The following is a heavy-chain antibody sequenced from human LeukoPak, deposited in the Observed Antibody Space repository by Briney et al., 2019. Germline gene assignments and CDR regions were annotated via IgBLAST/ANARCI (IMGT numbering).Heavy chain of an antibody. CDR2: INHSGST. Sequence: SETLSLTCAVYGGSFSGYYWSWIRQPPGKGLEWIGEINHSGSTNYNPSLKSRVTISVDTSKNQFSLKLSSVTAADAAVYYCAGKDHSSGWYRDYYYYYYIDVWGKETPVTVSS. D-gene: IGHD6-19*01. CDR1: GGSFSGYY. CDR3: AGKDHSSGWYRDYYYYYYIDV. J-gene: IGHJ6*03. V-gene: IGHV4-34*01.